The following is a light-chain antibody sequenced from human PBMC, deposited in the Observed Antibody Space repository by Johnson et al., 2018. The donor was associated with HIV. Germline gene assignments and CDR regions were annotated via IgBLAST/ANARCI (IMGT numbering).Light chain of an antibody. CDR1: SSNIGNNY. CDR2: DNN. V-gene: IGLV1-51*01. CDR3: GTWDSSLSVGV. Sequence: QSVLTQPPSVSAAPGQKVTISCSGSSSNIGNNYVSWYQQVPGTAPKLIIYDNNKRPSGIPDRFSGSKSGTSATLGITGLQTGDEADYYCGTWDSSLSVGVFGTGTKVTVL. J-gene: IGLJ1*01.